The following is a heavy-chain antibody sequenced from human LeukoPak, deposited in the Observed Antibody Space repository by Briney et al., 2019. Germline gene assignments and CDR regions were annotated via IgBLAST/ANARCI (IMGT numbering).Heavy chain of an antibody. CDR1: GGSISSSSYY. CDR2: IYYSGST. J-gene: IGHJ6*02. V-gene: IGHV4-39*01. Sequence: SETLSLTCTVSGGSISSSSYYWGWIRQPPGKGLEWVGSIYYSGSTYYNPSLKSRVTISVDTSKNQFSLKLSSVTAADTAVYYCARPSYYYYGMDVWGQGTTVTVSS. CDR3: ARPSYYYYGMDV.